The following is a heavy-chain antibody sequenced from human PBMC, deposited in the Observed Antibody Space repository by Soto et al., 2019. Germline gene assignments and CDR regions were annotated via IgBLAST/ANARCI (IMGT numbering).Heavy chain of an antibody. Sequence: QVQLVQSGTEVKKPGSSVKVSCKASGGTFRNYPINWVRQAPGQGLEWMGSIFPLTDIPDYAQNFQARLTISADKSTSTAYVELSSLTSDDTAMYFCERGPLVVLNYFESWGQGTLVTVSS. CDR2: IFPLTDIP. CDR1: GGTFRNYP. CDR3: ERGPLVVLNYFES. J-gene: IGHJ4*02. V-gene: IGHV1-69*02.